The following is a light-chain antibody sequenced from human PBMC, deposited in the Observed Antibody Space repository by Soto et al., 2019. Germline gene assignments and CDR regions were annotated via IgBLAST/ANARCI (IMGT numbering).Light chain of an antibody. Sequence: QSALTQPASMSGSPGQSITISCTGTSNDVGGYKYVSWYQQHPRKAPKLMIYEVSNRPSGVSNRFSGSKSGNTASLTISGLQAEDEADYYCNSYTSRYTYVFGTGTKVTVL. CDR2: EVS. CDR3: NSYTSRYTYV. V-gene: IGLV2-14*01. J-gene: IGLJ1*01. CDR1: SNDVGGYKY.